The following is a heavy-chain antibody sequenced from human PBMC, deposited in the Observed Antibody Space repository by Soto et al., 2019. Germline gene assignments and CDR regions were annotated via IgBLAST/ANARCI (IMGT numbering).Heavy chain of an antibody. D-gene: IGHD3-3*01. V-gene: IGHV1-46*01. Sequence: ASVKVSCKASGYTFTSYYMHWVRQAPGQGLEWMGIINPSGGSTSYAQKFQGRVTMTRDTSTSTVYMELSSLRSEDTAVYYCARDPLPMEWLLSSGWFDPWGQGTPVTVSS. CDR2: INPSGGST. CDR3: ARDPLPMEWLLSSGWFDP. J-gene: IGHJ5*02. CDR1: GYTFTSYY.